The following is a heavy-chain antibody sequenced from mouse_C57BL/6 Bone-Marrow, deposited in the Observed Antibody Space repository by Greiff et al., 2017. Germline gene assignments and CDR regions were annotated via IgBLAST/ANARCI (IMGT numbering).Heavy chain of an antibody. CDR2: ISDGGSYT. CDR3: ARDRVLLRGAYYFDY. V-gene: IGHV5-4*01. D-gene: IGHD1-1*01. J-gene: IGHJ2*01. CDR1: GFTFSSYA. Sequence: EVKLVESGGGLVKPGGSLKLSCAASGFTFSSYAMSWVRQTPEKRLEWVATISDGGSYTYYPDNVKGRFTISRDKAKNNLYLQMSHLKSEDTAMYYCARDRVLLRGAYYFDYWGQGTTLTVSS.